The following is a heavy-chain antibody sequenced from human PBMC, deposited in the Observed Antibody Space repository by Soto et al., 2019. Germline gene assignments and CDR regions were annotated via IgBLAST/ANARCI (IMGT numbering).Heavy chain of an antibody. CDR1: GFTVITKY. V-gene: IGHV3-66*01. Sequence: EVQLVESGGGLVQPGGSWRLSCAAFGFTVITKYMSWVRQGPGKGLGWVSVIFRGGSTFYADSVRGRLTISRDNSKNTVNLQMNSLRAEDTAVYYCARDPWAADYWGQGTLVTVSS. D-gene: IGHD3-16*01. CDR2: IFRGGST. CDR3: ARDPWAADY. J-gene: IGHJ4*02.